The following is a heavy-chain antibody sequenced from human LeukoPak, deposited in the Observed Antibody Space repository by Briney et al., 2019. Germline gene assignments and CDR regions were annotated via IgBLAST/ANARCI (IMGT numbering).Heavy chain of an antibody. D-gene: IGHD5-24*01. V-gene: IGHV3-53*01. Sequence: GGSLRLSCAASGFTVSSNYMNWVRQAPGKGLEWVSVIYGGGNIYYADSVKGRFTISRDNSKNTLYLQMNSLRAEDTAVHYCARGAGYNYPYYFDYWGQGTLVTVSS. J-gene: IGHJ4*02. CDR3: ARGAGYNYPYYFDY. CDR1: GFTVSSNY. CDR2: IYGGGNI.